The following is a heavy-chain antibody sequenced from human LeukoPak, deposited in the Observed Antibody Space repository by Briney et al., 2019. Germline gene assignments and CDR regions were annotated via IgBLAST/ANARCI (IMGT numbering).Heavy chain of an antibody. J-gene: IGHJ4*02. V-gene: IGHV3-48*01. CDR3: ARSGLSRFDY. Sequence: GGSLRLSCAASGFTFSSYSMNWVRQAPGKGLEWVSYISGHSSTVYYADSVKGRFTISRDNSKNTLYLQMNSLRAEDTAVYYCARSGLSRFDYWGQRTLVTVSS. D-gene: IGHD4/OR15-4a*01. CDR1: GFTFSSYS. CDR2: ISGHSSTV.